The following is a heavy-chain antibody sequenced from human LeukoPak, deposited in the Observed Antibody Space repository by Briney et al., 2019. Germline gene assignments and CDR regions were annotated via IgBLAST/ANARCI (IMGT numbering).Heavy chain of an antibody. J-gene: IGHJ5*02. CDR3: ARGGVGATTYVWFDP. CDR2: INPSGGST. D-gene: IGHD1-26*01. Sequence: ASVMVSCKASGYTFTNYYIHWVRQAPGQGLECMGIINPSGGSTSYAQKFQGRVTMTRDMSTSTVYMELSSLRSEDTAVYYCARGGVGATTYVWFDPWGQGTLVTVSS. V-gene: IGHV1-46*01. CDR1: GYTFTNYY.